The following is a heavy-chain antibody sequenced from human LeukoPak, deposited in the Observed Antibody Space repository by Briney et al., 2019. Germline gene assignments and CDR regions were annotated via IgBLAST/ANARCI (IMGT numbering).Heavy chain of an antibody. D-gene: IGHD5-12*01. Sequence: SGGSLRLSCAASGFTFSNYWTRWVRQAPGKGLDWVAKINEGGSEKHYVDSVKGRFTIPRDNAKNSLYLEMDGLRAEDTAVYYCARYDGYDLRYWGQGTLVTVSS. CDR1: GFTFSNYW. J-gene: IGHJ4*02. CDR3: ARYDGYDLRY. CDR2: INEGGSEK. V-gene: IGHV3-7*04.